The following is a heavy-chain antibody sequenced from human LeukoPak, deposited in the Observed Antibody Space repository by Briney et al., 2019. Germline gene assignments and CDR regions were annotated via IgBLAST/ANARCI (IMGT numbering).Heavy chain of an antibody. J-gene: IGHJ4*02. Sequence: GRSLRLSCAASGFTFSSYGMHWVRQAPGKGLEWVAVIWYDGSNKYYADSVKGRFTISRDNSKNTLYLQMNSLRAEDTAVYYCARDDWLQLLYFDYWSQGTLVTVSS. CDR1: GFTFSSYG. CDR3: ARDDWLQLLYFDY. CDR2: IWYDGSNK. V-gene: IGHV3-33*01. D-gene: IGHD5-24*01.